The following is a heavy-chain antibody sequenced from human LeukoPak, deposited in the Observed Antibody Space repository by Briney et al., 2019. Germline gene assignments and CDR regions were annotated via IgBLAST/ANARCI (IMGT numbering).Heavy chain of an antibody. D-gene: IGHD5-18*01. J-gene: IGHJ4*02. V-gene: IGHV4-31*03. CDR2: IYYSGST. CDR3: ARERELWSHDY. CDR1: GGSISSGGYY. Sequence: SETLSLTCTVSGGSISSGGYYWSWIRQHPGKGLEWIGYIYYSGSTYYNPSLKSRVTISVDTSKNQFSLKLSSVTAADTAVYYCARERELWSHDYWGQGTLVTVSS.